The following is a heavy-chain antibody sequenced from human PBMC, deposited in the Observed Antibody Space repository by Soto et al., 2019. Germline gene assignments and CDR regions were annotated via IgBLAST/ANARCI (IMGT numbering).Heavy chain of an antibody. Sequence: EVQLLESGGDLVQPGGSLRLSCAASGVSFGGYGMSWVRQAPGKGLEWVSALSGSGSTTYYADSVRGRFIISRDNSRDTLFLQMNSLRAEDTAVYFCAKASKGYTGYDLDYWGQGTVVTVSP. CDR2: LSGSGSTT. V-gene: IGHV3-23*01. J-gene: IGHJ4*02. CDR3: AKASKGYTGYDLDY. CDR1: GVSFGGYG. D-gene: IGHD5-12*01.